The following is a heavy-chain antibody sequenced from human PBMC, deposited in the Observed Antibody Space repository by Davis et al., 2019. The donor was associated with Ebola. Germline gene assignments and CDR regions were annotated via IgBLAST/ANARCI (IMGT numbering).Heavy chain of an antibody. V-gene: IGHV4-59*01. CDR3: AERGGSV. Sequence: ESLKISCAASGFTFSGYSMNWVRQAPGKGLEWIGSVYYSGYTNYSPSLKSRVTISIDTSKNKFSLGLRSVTAADTAVYYCAERGGSVWGQGTLVTVSS. CDR1: GFTFSGYS. D-gene: IGHD3-16*01. CDR2: VYYSGYT. J-gene: IGHJ4*02.